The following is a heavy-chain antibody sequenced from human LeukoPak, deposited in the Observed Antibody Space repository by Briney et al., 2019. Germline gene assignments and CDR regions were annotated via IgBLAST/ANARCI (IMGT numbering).Heavy chain of an antibody. CDR3: AKDIGGSGWSFDY. CDR2: ISWNSGSI. J-gene: IGHJ4*02. CDR1: GFTFDGYA. D-gene: IGHD6-19*01. Sequence: GRSLRLSCAASGFTFDGYAMHWVRQAPGKGLEWVSGISWNSGSIGYADSVKGRFTISRDNAKNSLYLQMNSLRAEDMALYYCAKDIGGSGWSFDYWGQGTLVTVSS. V-gene: IGHV3-9*03.